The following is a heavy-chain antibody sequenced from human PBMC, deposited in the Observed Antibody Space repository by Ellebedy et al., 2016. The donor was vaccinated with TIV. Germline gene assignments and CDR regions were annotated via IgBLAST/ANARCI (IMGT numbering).Heavy chain of an antibody. CDR1: GFTFSSYA. CDR2: ISSDGGST. J-gene: IGHJ4*02. CDR3: VKAVDRQGELDY. D-gene: IGHD3-16*01. Sequence: PGGSLRLSCAASGFTFSSYAMHWVRQAPGKGLEYVSAISSDGGSTYYADSVKGRFTISRDNSKNTLYLQMSSLRAEDTAVYYCVKAVDRQGELDYWGQGTLVTVSS. V-gene: IGHV3-64D*09.